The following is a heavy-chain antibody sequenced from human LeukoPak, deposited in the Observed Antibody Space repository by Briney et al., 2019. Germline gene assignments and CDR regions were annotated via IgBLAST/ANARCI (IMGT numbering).Heavy chain of an antibody. V-gene: IGHV3-30*04. CDR2: ISDEGSNK. CDR3: ARTMGATIDY. D-gene: IGHD1-26*01. Sequence: GRSLRLSCAASGFTFRSYVMHWVRQAPGKGLEWVAVISDEGSNKHYADSVKGRFTISRDNAKNSLYLQMSSLSAEDTAVYYCARTMGATIDYWGQGTLVTVSS. CDR1: GFTFRSYV. J-gene: IGHJ4*02.